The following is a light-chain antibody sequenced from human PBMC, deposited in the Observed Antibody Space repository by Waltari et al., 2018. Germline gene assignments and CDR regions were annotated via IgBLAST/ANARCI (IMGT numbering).Light chain of an antibody. CDR2: DVS. V-gene: IGKV3-11*01. J-gene: IGKJ5*01. CDR3: QQRSNWPLT. CDR1: QSISNF. Sequence: EIVLTQSPATLSLSPGERATHSCRASQSISNFLAWYQQKPGQAPRLLISDVSNRATGIPARFSGSGSGTDFTLTISSLEPEDFAVYYCQQRSNWPLTFGQGTRLEIK.